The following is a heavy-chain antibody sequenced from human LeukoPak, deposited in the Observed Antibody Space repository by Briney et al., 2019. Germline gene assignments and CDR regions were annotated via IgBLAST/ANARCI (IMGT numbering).Heavy chain of an antibody. CDR2: IGGSGGST. J-gene: IGHJ6*02. CDR3: ATSMVYATPTDYYYGMDV. V-gene: IGHV3-23*01. Sequence: GGSLRLSCAASGFTFSSYAMSWVRQAPGKGLEWVSSIGGSGGSTHYADSVKGRFTISRDNSKNTLYLQMNSLRAEDTAVYYCATSMVYATPTDYYYGMDVWGQGTTVTVSS. CDR1: GFTFSSYA. D-gene: IGHD2-8*01.